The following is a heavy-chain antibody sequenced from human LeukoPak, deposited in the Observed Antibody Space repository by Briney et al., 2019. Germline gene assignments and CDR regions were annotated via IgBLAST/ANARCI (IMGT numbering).Heavy chain of an antibody. CDR2: IYYSGST. V-gene: IGHV4-30-4*07. CDR3: ARGRDYVWAFDI. Sequence: SETLSLTCAVSGGSINSGGYSWSWIRQPPGKGLEWIGYIYYSGSTYYNPSLKSRVTISVDTSKNQFSLKLSSVTAADTAVYYCARGRDYVWAFDIWGQGTMVTVSS. CDR1: GGSINSGGYS. J-gene: IGHJ3*02. D-gene: IGHD3-16*01.